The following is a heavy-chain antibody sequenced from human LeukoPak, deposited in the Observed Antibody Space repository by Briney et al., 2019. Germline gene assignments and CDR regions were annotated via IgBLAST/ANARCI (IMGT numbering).Heavy chain of an antibody. Sequence: SETLSLTCTVSGGSISSYYWSWIRQPPGKGLEWIGYIYYSGSTNYNPSLKSRVTISVDTSKNQFSLKLSSVTAADTAVYYCARGGRYSSGWRASFDYWGQGTLVTVSS. V-gene: IGHV4-59*12. CDR2: IYYSGST. CDR3: ARGGRYSSGWRASFDY. CDR1: GGSISSYY. D-gene: IGHD6-19*01. J-gene: IGHJ4*02.